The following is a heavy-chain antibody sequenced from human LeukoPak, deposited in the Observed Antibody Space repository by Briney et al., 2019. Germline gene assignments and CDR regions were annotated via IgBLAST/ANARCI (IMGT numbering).Heavy chain of an antibody. CDR2: IKSKSDGGTT. Sequence: TSETLSLTCTVSGGSMNSYYWSWIRQPPGKGLEWVGRIKSKSDGGTTDYAAPVIGRFTISRDDSKGTLYLQMNSLKMEDTAVYYCITGNYWGQGTLVTVSS. D-gene: IGHD3-10*01. J-gene: IGHJ4*02. CDR1: GGSMNSYY. V-gene: IGHV3-15*01. CDR3: ITGNY.